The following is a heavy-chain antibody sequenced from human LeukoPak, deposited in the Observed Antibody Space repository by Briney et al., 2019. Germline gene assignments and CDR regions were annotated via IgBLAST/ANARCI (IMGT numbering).Heavy chain of an antibody. V-gene: IGHV1-3*01. J-gene: IGHJ4*02. Sequence: ASVDVSCKASGYTFTSYAMHWVRQAPGQRLEWMGWINAGNGNTKYSQKFQGRVTITRDTSASIAYMELSSLRSEDTAVYYCATGEVVGAIDYWGQGTLVTVSS. CDR3: ATGEVVGAIDY. CDR1: GYTFTSYA. D-gene: IGHD1-26*01. CDR2: INAGNGNT.